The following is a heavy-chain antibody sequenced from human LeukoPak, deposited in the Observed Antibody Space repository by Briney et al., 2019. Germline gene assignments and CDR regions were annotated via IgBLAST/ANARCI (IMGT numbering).Heavy chain of an antibody. V-gene: IGHV4-31*03. CDR3: ARGGKLLLWFGESMTFDY. CDR2: IYYSGST. CDR1: GGSISSGGYY. Sequence: SQTLSLTCTVSGGSISSGGYYWSWIRQHPGKGLEWIGYIYYSGSTYYNPSLKSRVTISVDTSKNQFSLKLSSVTAADTAVYYCARGGKLLLWFGESMTFDYWGQGTLVTVSS. J-gene: IGHJ4*02. D-gene: IGHD3-10*01.